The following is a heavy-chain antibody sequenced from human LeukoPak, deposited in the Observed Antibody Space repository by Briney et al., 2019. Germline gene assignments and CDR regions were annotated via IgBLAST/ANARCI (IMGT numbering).Heavy chain of an antibody. J-gene: IGHJ6*03. CDR3: ARALAAADYYYYYMDV. CDR2: IIAYNGNT. CDR1: GYTFTSYG. V-gene: IGHV1-18*01. Sequence: ASVKVSCKASGYTFTSYGISWVRQAPGQGLEWMGWIIAYNGNTNYAQKLQGRVTMTTDTSTSTAYMELSSLRSEDTAVYYCARALAAADYYYYYMDVWGKGTTVTVSS. D-gene: IGHD2-15*01.